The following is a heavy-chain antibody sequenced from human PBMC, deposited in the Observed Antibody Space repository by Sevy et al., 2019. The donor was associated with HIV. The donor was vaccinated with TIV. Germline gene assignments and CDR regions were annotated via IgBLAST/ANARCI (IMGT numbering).Heavy chain of an antibody. Sequence: GGSLRLSCAASGFTFSSYAMSWVRQAPGKGLEWVSAISGSGGSTYYADSVKGRFTISRDNSKNTLYLQMNSLRAEDTAVYYCDRSQWLVWYAFDIWGQGTMVTVSS. J-gene: IGHJ3*02. CDR1: GFTFSSYA. D-gene: IGHD6-19*01. CDR3: DRSQWLVWYAFDI. CDR2: ISGSGGST. V-gene: IGHV3-23*01.